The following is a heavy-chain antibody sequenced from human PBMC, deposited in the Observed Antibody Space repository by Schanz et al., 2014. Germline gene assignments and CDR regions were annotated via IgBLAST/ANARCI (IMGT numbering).Heavy chain of an antibody. CDR3: ARDRVQYSSGWYSDS. J-gene: IGHJ4*02. CDR1: GFNFGDYY. V-gene: IGHV3-7*01. CDR2: INPDGSGK. Sequence: DVQLVESGGGLVQSGGSLRLSCAASGFNFGDYYMTWVRQAPGKGLESVAKINPDGSGKYYVVSVEGRFTISRDNAKKSLDLHMNSLTAEDTAVYYCARDRVQYSSGWYSDSWGQGTLVTVSS. D-gene: IGHD6-19*01.